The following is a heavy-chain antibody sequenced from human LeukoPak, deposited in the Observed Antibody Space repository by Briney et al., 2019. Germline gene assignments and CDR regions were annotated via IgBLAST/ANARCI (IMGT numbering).Heavy chain of an antibody. CDR3: AKVKGAPDRKQATRGAFDI. CDR2: IIGSGGST. V-gene: IGHV3-23*01. CDR1: GFTFSSYA. Sequence: QPGRSLRLSCAASGFTFSSYAMSWVRQAQGKGLEWVSAIIGSGGSTYYADSVKGRFTISRDNSKNTLYLQMNSLRAEDTAVYYCAKVKGAPDRKQATRGAFDIWGQGTMVTVSS. J-gene: IGHJ3*02. D-gene: IGHD1-14*01.